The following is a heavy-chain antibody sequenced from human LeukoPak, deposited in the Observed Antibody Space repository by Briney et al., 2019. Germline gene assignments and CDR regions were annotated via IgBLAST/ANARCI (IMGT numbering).Heavy chain of an antibody. CDR1: GFTFDDYA. CDR2: ISWNSGSI. Sequence: GRSLRLSCAASGFTFDDYAMHWVQQAPGKGLEWVSGISWNSGSIGYADSVKGRFTISRDNAKNPLYLQMNSLRAEDTALYYCAKGLVDKAMVEYFQHWGQGTLVTVSS. D-gene: IGHD5-18*01. CDR3: AKGLVDKAMVEYFQH. J-gene: IGHJ1*01. V-gene: IGHV3-9*01.